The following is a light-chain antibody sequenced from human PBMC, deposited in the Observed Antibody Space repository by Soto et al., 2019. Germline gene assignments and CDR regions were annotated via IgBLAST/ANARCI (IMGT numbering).Light chain of an antibody. CDR2: LGS. CDR3: MQALQTPRT. V-gene: IGKV2-28*01. Sequence: DIVMTQSPLSLPVTPGEPASISCRSSQSLLHSNGYNYLDWYLQKPGQSPQLLIYLGSNRASGVPDRFSGSGSGTESTLKISRVEAEDVGIYYCMQALQTPRTFGQGTKVEIK. J-gene: IGKJ1*01. CDR1: QSLLHSNGYNY.